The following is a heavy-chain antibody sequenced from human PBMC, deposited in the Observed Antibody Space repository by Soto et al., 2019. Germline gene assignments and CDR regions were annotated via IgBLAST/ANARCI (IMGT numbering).Heavy chain of an antibody. J-gene: IGHJ4*02. V-gene: IGHV4-31*03. CDR2: IYYSGTT. CDR1: SGSIFSGGYY. CDR3: ASSRSGYDFEY. D-gene: IGHD5-12*01. Sequence: QVRLQESGPGLVKPSQTLSLTCTVSSGSIFSGGYYWSFIRQHPAKGLEWIGYIYYSGTTYYNPSLKSRVTLSVDTSQNQFSLRLGSVTAADTAVYYCASSRSGYDFEYWGQGTLVTVSS.